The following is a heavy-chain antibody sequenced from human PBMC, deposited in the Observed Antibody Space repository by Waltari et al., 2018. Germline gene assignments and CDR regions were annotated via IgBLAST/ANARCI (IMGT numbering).Heavy chain of an antibody. CDR3: AREFRGTAAAGYFDY. V-gene: IGHV3-53*01. CDR1: GFPVSSTY. Sequence: EVQLVESGGGLIQPGGSLRLSCAASGFPVSSTYMRWVSRAPGKGLEWVSVIYSGGSTYYADSVKGRFTISRDNSKNTLYLQMNSLRAEDTAVYYCAREFRGTAAAGYFDYWGQGTLVTVSS. CDR2: IYSGGST. J-gene: IGHJ4*02. D-gene: IGHD6-13*01.